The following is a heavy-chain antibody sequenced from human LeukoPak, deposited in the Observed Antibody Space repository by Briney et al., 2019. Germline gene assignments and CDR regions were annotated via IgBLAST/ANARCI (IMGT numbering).Heavy chain of an antibody. V-gene: IGHV6-1*01. D-gene: IGHD6-19*01. J-gene: IGHJ4*02. Sequence: SQTLSLTCVISGDSVSRTNAAWNWIRQSPSRGLEWLGRTYYRSKWYNDYAESMEGRMTISQDTSKNQYSLHLNSVTPDDTAVYYCARDLGTTGWHTFDYWGQGTLVTVSS. CDR1: GDSVSRTNAA. CDR2: TYYRSKWYN. CDR3: ARDLGTTGWHTFDY.